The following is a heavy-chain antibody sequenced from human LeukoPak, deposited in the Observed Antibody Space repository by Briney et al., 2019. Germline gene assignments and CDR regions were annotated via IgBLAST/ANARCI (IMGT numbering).Heavy chain of an antibody. Sequence: GGSLRLSCAASGFIFSSYALSWVRQAPGRGLEWVSATSGNGAKTYYADSVKGRFTISRDNSKNTLYLQMNSLRAEDTAVYYCAKDSGWPFDYWGQGTLVTVSS. CDR3: AKDSGWPFDY. CDR1: GFIFSSYA. V-gene: IGHV3-23*01. D-gene: IGHD6-19*01. CDR2: TSGNGAKT. J-gene: IGHJ4*02.